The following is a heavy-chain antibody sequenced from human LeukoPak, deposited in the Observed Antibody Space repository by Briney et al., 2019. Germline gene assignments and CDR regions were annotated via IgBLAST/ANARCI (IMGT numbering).Heavy chain of an antibody. D-gene: IGHD1-26*01. Sequence: GGSLGLSCVVSGFTFSSYAMSWVRQAPGKGLEWVSAISGSGGSTYYADSVKGRFTISRDNSKNTLYLQMNSLRAEDTAVYYCAKGSSIVGATPLDYWGQGTLVTVSS. J-gene: IGHJ4*02. CDR1: GFTFSSYA. V-gene: IGHV3-23*01. CDR2: ISGSGGST. CDR3: AKGSSIVGATPLDY.